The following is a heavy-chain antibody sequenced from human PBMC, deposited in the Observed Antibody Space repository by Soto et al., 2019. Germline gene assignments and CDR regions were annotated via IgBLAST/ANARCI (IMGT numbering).Heavy chain of an antibody. CDR2: IYYSGST. D-gene: IGHD2-21*02. V-gene: IGHV4-59*01. CDR3: ASSGGDAEFFEY. CDR1: GGSISSYY. Sequence: SETLSLTCTVSGGSISSYYWSWIRRPPGKGLEWIGYIYYSGSTNYNPSLKSRVTISVDTSKNQFSLKLSSVTAADTAVYYCASSGGDAEFFEYWGQGTLVTVSS. J-gene: IGHJ4*02.